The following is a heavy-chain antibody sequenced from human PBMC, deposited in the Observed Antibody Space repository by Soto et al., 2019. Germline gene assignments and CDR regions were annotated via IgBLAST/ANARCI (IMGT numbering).Heavy chain of an antibody. Sequence: GGSLRLSCAASGFTFSRSSRNWVRQAPGKGLEWVSSISSSSSYIYYADSVKGRFTISRDNAKNSLYLQMNSLRAEDTAVYYCARDLRDEFWSGYYYYYYYGMDVWGQGTTVTVSS. D-gene: IGHD3-3*01. CDR2: ISSSSSYI. CDR1: GFTFSRSS. J-gene: IGHJ6*02. V-gene: IGHV3-21*01. CDR3: ARDLRDEFWSGYYYYYYYGMDV.